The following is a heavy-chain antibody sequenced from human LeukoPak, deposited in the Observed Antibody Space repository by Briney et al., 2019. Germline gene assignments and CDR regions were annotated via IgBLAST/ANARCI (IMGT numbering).Heavy chain of an antibody. Sequence: GGSLRLSCAASGFTFSSYSMNWVRQAPGKGLEWVSYISSSSSTIYYADAVKGRFTISRDNAKNSLYLQMNSLRAEDTAVYYCARDGRAVRAFNIWGQGTMVTVSS. J-gene: IGHJ3*02. CDR2: ISSSSSTI. D-gene: IGHD1-26*01. CDR3: ARDGRAVRAFNI. V-gene: IGHV3-48*04. CDR1: GFTFSSYS.